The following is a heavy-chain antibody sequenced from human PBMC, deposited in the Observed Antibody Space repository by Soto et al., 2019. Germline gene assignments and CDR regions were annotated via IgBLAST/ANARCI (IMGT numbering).Heavy chain of an antibody. CDR2: FYYTGST. D-gene: IGHD3-22*01. J-gene: IGHJ5*01. Sequence: QMQLQASGPGLVKPAETLSLSCTVSGVSISTSSDSWGWLRLPPGKGLERIGRFYYTGSTFYNPSIKRRVDLSVDKSTSRFCLILTCLTAADTAVYYFAGRHPSVEADRKRWFDAGGPGAVVT. V-gene: IGHV4-39*01. CDR3: AGRHPSVEADRKRWFDA. CDR1: GVSISTSSDS.